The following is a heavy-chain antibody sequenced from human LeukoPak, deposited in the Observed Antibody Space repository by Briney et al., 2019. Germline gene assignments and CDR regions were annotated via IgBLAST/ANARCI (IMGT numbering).Heavy chain of an antibody. D-gene: IGHD5-18*01. V-gene: IGHV4-34*01. J-gene: IGHJ6*02. Sequence: PSETLSLTCAVYGGSFSGYYWSWIRQPPAKGLEWIGEINHSGSTNYNPSLKSRVTISVDTSKNQFSLKLSSVTAADTAVYYCARGRVTGYSYGYYYGMDVWGQGTTVTVSS. CDR2: INHSGST. CDR1: GGSFSGYY. CDR3: ARGRVTGYSYGYYYGMDV.